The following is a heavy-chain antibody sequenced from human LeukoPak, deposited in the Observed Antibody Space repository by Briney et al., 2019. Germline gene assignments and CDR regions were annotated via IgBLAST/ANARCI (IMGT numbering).Heavy chain of an antibody. CDR3: AQGPFSMICTNGVCYTHDY. CDR2: ISGSGGST. Sequence: PGGSLRLSCAASGFTFSSDAMSWVRQAPGKGLEWVSAISGSGGSTYYADSVKGRFTISRDNSKNTLYLQMNSLRAEDTAVYYCAQGPFSMICTNGVCYTHDYWGQGTLVTVSS. D-gene: IGHD2-8*01. J-gene: IGHJ4*02. V-gene: IGHV3-23*01. CDR1: GFTFSSDA.